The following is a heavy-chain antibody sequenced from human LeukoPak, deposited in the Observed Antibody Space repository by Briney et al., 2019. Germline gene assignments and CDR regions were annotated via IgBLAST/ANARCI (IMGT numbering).Heavy chain of an antibody. J-gene: IGHJ4*02. V-gene: IGHV2-5*01. D-gene: IGHD2/OR15-2a*01. CDR3: AHPSYGQPHYFDY. Sequence: TLSLTCTVSSGSISNSFYYWGWIRQPPGKGLEWLALIYWNDDKRYSPSLKSRLTITKDTSKNQVVLTMTNMDPVDTATYYCAHPSYGQPHYFDYWGQGTLVTVSS. CDR2: IYWNDDK. CDR1: SGSISNSFYY.